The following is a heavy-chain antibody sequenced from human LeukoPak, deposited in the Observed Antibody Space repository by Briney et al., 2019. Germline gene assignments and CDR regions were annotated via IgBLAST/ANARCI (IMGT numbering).Heavy chain of an antibody. CDR2: IYSGGST. CDR1: GFTVSSNY. V-gene: IGHV3-53*01. D-gene: IGHD5/OR15-5a*01. Sequence: GGSLRLSCAASGFTVSSNYMSWVRQAPGKGLEWVSVIYSGGSTYYADSVKGRFTTSRDNSKNTLYLQMNSLRAEDTAVYYCAAGVSLYYYMDVWGKGTTVTVSS. CDR3: AAGVSLYYYMDV. J-gene: IGHJ6*03.